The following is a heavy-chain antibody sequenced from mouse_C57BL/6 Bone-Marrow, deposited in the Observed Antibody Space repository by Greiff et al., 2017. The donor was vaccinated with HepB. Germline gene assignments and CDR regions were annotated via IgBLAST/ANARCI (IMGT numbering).Heavy chain of an antibody. CDR2: ISNGGGST. J-gene: IGHJ2*01. CDR1: GFTFSDYY. D-gene: IGHD1-1*01. V-gene: IGHV5-12*01. Sequence: DVMLVESGGGLVQPGGSLKLSCAASGFTFSDYYMYWVRQTPEKRLEWVAYISNGGGSTYYPDTVKGRFTISRDNAKNTLYLQMSRLKSEDTAMYYCARLTYYATGLHFDYWGQGTTLTVSS. CDR3: ARLTYYATGLHFDY.